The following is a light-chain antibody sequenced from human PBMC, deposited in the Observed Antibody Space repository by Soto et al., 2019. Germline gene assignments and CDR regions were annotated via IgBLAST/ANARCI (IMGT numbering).Light chain of an antibody. J-gene: IGKJ1*01. V-gene: IGKV3-20*01. Sequence: ENVLTQSPDTLSLSPGERATLSCRASQSVSSSYLAWYQQKPGQAPRLLIYNASSRATGIPDRFSGGGSKTDFALTIIRLEPEDFAVYYCQQCGSSPWTFGRGTKVDIK. CDR1: QSVSSSY. CDR3: QQCGSSPWT. CDR2: NAS.